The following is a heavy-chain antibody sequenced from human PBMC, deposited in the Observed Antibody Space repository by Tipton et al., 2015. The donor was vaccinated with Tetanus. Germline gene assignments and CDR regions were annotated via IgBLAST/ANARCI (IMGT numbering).Heavy chain of an antibody. Sequence: LRLSCTVSGDSITSFYWSWIRQARGKGQERIGYIFYGGTTNYNPSHKSRVTISLDTSKNQFSLQVSSVTAADTAVYYCARDLGTSGFLWGQGSLVTVSS. CDR3: ARDLGTSGFL. J-gene: IGHJ4*02. CDR1: GDSITSFY. CDR2: IFYGGTT. V-gene: IGHV4-59*01. D-gene: IGHD1-7*01.